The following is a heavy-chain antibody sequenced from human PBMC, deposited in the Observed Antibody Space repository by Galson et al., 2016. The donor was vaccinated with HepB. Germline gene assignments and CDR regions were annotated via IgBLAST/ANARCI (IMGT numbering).Heavy chain of an antibody. CDR1: GFTFSNYW. D-gene: IGHD1-14*01. Sequence: SLRLSCAASGFTFSNYWIHWVRQTPGKGLVWVSCIDGYGTTIRYADSVKGRFSISRDNAKNALYLEMNNLSPEDTALYYCARDAGIKMGKDHWGQGTLVTVSS. CDR2: IDGYGTTI. CDR3: ARDAGIKMGKDH. V-gene: IGHV3-74*01. J-gene: IGHJ4*02.